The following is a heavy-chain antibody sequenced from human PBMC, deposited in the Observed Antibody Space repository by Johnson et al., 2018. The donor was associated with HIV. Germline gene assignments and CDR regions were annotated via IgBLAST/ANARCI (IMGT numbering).Heavy chain of an antibody. V-gene: IGHV3-33*08. CDR3: AKGTSRGWADAFDV. J-gene: IGHJ3*01. D-gene: IGHD6-19*01. Sequence: VQLVESGGGVVQPGRSLRLSCAVSGFTFSSYGMHWVRQAPGKGLEWVATTWFDGTNQYSADSVKGRSTISRDNFKKTVHLQMNSLRAEDTAVYYCAKGTSRGWADAFDVWGQGTMVTVSS. CDR2: TWFDGTNQ. CDR1: GFTFSSYG.